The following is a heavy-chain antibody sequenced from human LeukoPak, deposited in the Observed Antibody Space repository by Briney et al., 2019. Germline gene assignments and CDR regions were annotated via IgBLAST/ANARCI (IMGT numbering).Heavy chain of an antibody. CDR1: GGSFSGYY. V-gene: IGHV4-34*01. CDR3: ARDYYDSSGYYPDY. J-gene: IGHJ4*02. D-gene: IGHD3-22*01. CDR2: INPSGST. Sequence: PSETLSLTCAVYGGSFSGYYWSWIRQPPGKGLEWIGEINPSGSTNYNPSLKSRVTISVDTSKNQFSLKLSSVTAADTAVYYCARDYYDSSGYYPDYWGQGTLVNVSS.